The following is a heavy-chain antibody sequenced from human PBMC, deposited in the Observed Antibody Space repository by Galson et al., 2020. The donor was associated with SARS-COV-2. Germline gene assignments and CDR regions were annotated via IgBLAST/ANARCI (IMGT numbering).Heavy chain of an antibody. CDR1: GFTFSSYD. D-gene: IGHD6-6*01. CDR3: ARPRPYYYYYGMDV. J-gene: IGHJ6*02. CDR2: ISSVSTYI. V-gene: IGHV3-21*01. Sequence: SCAASGFTFSSYDMNWVRQAPGKGLEWVSCISSVSTYIYYADSVKGRFTISRDNAKNSLYLQMNSLRAEDTAVYYCARPRPYYYYYGMDVWGQGTTVTVSS.